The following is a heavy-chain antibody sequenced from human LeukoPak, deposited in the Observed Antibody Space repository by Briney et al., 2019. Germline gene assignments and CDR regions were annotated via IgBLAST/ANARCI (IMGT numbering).Heavy chain of an antibody. CDR2: ISYDGSNK. Sequence: GGSLRLSCAASGFTFRSYAMHWVRQAPGKGLEGVAVISYDGSNKYYADSVKGRFTISRDNSKNTLYLQMNSLRAEDTAVYYCARDGNLGTGTTGYWGQGTLVTVSS. J-gene: IGHJ4*02. CDR3: ARDGNLGTGTTGY. V-gene: IGHV3-30-3*01. CDR1: GFTFRSYA. D-gene: IGHD1-7*01.